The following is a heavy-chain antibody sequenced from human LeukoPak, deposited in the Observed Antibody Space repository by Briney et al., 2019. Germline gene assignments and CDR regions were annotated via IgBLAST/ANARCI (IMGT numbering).Heavy chain of an antibody. J-gene: IGHJ4*02. Sequence: GASVKVSCKASGYTFTSYAINWVRQAPGQGLEWMGWISVYSGDTNYAQNFQGRVTMTRDTSISTAYMELSSLRSDDTAVYYCARVRDLWFGDFDYWGQGTLVTVSS. CDR1: GYTFTSYA. D-gene: IGHD3-10*01. V-gene: IGHV1-18*01. CDR2: ISVYSGDT. CDR3: ARVRDLWFGDFDY.